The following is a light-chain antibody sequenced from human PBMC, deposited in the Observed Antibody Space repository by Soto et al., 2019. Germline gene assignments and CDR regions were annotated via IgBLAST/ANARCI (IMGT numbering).Light chain of an antibody. CDR1: SSDVGTYNL. CDR3: CSFAAGNTYV. V-gene: IGLV2-23*01. J-gene: IGLJ1*01. Sequence: QSVLTQPASVSGYPRQSIALSCTGTSSDVGTYNLVSWYQQHPGKAPKLLISEGGKRPSGVSDRFSGSKSGNTASLTISGLQAEDEADYYCCSFAAGNTYVFGTGTKLTVL. CDR2: EGG.